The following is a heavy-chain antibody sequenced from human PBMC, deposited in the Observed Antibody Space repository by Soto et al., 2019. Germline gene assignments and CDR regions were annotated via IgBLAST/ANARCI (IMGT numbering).Heavy chain of an antibody. CDR1: GLSFNNAW. V-gene: IGHV3-15*07. CDR2: IKSKTDGETT. D-gene: IGHD2-8*01. Sequence: ESGGDLVKPGGSLRVSCAVSGLSFNNAWLSWVRQAPGKGLEWVGRIKSKTDGETTEYAAPVKGRFTISRDDSKDTMYLQMNSLRVEDTAVYYCTSDPQWGFWGRGTMVTVS. CDR3: TSDPQWGF. J-gene: IGHJ3*01.